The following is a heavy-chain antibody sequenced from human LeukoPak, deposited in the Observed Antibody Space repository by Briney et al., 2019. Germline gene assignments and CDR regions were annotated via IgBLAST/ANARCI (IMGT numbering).Heavy chain of an antibody. Sequence: SETLSLTCTVSGGSISSYYWSWIRQPAGKGLEWIGRIYTSGSTNYNPSLKSRVTMSVDTSKNQFSLKLSSVTAADTAVYYCARDRGPEGSYYYDSSGYYYFHAFDIWGQGTMVTVSS. D-gene: IGHD3-22*01. J-gene: IGHJ3*02. V-gene: IGHV4-4*07. CDR1: GGSISSYY. CDR2: IYTSGST. CDR3: ARDRGPEGSYYYDSSGYYYFHAFDI.